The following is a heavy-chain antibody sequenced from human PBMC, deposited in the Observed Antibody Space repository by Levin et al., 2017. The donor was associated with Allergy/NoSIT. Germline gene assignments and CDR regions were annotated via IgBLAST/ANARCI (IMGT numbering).Heavy chain of an antibody. Sequence: GGSLRLSCVADGFTFEEYGMHWVRQVPGKGPEWVAGISWNSGSKGYAESVKGRFTISRDNAKKSVYLPMSGLRSDDTALYYCAKDMKQWQTPGYFGMDVWGQGTTVMVSS. V-gene: IGHV3-9*01. J-gene: IGHJ6*02. CDR3: AKDMKQWQTPGYFGMDV. CDR1: GFTFEEYG. D-gene: IGHD6-19*01. CDR2: ISWNSGSK.